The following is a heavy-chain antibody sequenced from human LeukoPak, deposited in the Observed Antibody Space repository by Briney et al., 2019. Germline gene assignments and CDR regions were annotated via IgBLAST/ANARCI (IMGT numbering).Heavy chain of an antibody. J-gene: IGHJ6*02. CDR2: IKQDGSEK. CDR1: GFTFSNAW. CDR3: SRAMDV. V-gene: IGHV3-7*01. Sequence: GGSLRLSCAASGFTFSNAWMNWVRQAPGKGLEWVANIKQDGSEKYYVDSVKGRFTISRDNARNSLYLQMNSLRAEDTAVYYCSRAMDVWGQGTTVTVSS.